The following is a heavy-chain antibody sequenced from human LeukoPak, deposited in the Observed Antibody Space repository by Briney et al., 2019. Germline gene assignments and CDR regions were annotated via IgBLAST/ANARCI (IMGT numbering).Heavy chain of an antibody. CDR2: ISDDGRNK. CDR1: GYSFVSYG. CDR3: AKRPSDYGDYVTYFDY. V-gene: IGHV3-30*18. J-gene: IGHJ4*02. D-gene: IGHD4-17*01. Sequence: GSLRLSCAASGYSFVSYGMHWVRQAPGKGLEWVGVISDDGRNKKYADSVKGRFTISRDNSKDTLYLQMNSLRDEDTAVYYCAKRPSDYGDYVTYFDYWGQGTLVTVSS.